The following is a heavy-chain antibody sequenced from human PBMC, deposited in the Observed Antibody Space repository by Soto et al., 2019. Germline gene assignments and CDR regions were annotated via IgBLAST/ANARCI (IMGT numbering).Heavy chain of an antibody. CDR1: GGTFSSYA. D-gene: IGHD5-12*01. Sequence: GASVKVSCKASGGTFSSYAISWVRQAPGQGLEWMGGIIPIFGTANYAQKFQGRVTITADKSTSTAYMELSSLRSEDTAVYYCARDRGVATIRHYYYGMDVWGQGTTVTVSS. CDR2: IIPIFGTA. V-gene: IGHV1-69*06. CDR3: ARDRGVATIRHYYYGMDV. J-gene: IGHJ6*02.